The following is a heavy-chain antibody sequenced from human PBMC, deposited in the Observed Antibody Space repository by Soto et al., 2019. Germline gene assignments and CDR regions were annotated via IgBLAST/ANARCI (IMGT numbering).Heavy chain of an antibody. CDR2: TIPIFGTA. D-gene: IGHD6-13*01. Sequence: ASVKVSCKASGGTFSSYAISWVRQAPGQGLEWMGGTIPIFGTANYAQKFQGRVTITADESTSTAYMELSSLRSEDTAVYYCARDLVPVPEQQLVPGDLSGGMDVWGQGTTVTVS. V-gene: IGHV1-69*13. CDR1: GGTFSSYA. J-gene: IGHJ6*02. CDR3: ARDLVPVPEQQLVPGDLSGGMDV.